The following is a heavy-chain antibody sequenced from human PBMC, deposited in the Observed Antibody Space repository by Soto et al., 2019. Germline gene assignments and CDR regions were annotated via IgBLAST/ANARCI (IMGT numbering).Heavy chain of an antibody. CDR3: ASPATFSMVAADF. D-gene: IGHD2-15*01. V-gene: IGHV3-74*01. Sequence: EVQLMESGGGLVQPGGSLRLSCAASGFTLSGHWLHWVRQAPGKGLVWVSRISSDGSSTSYADSVKGRFTISRDNAANTLFLQLNSLRTEDTAVYYCASPATFSMVAADFWGHGTPVTVSS. J-gene: IGHJ4*01. CDR1: GFTLSGHW. CDR2: ISSDGSST.